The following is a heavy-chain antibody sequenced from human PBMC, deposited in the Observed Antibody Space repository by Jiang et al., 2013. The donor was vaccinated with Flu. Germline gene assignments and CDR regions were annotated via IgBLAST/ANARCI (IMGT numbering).Heavy chain of an antibody. D-gene: IGHD1-26*01. Sequence: QPGGPVRLSXAASGFTSVAMACTGSGQAPGKGLEWVAFIRYDGSNKYYADSVKGRFTISRDNSKNTLYLQMNSLRAEDTAVYYCAKGGVGRRHPTEAYSGSYGDYWGQGTLVTVSS. CDR1: GFTSVAMA. CDR2: IRYDGSNK. V-gene: IGHV3-30*02. J-gene: IGHJ4*02. CDR3: AKGGVGRRHPTEAYSGSYGDY.